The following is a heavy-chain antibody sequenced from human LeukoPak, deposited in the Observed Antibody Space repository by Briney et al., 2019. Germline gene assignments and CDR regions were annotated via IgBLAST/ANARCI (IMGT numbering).Heavy chain of an antibody. D-gene: IGHD3-22*01. CDR2: ISGSGGST. V-gene: IGHV3-23*01. CDR1: GFTFSTYG. J-gene: IGHJ4*02. CDR3: AKLIREFYDSSGYYYDY. Sequence: PGGSLRLSCAASGFTFSTYGMSWVRQAPGKGLDWVSAISGSGGSTYYADSVKGRFTISRDNSKNTLYLQLNSLRAEDTAVCYCAKLIREFYDSSGYYYDYWGQGTLVTVSS.